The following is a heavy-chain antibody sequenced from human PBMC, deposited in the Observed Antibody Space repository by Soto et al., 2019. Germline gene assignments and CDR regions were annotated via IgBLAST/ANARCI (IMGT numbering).Heavy chain of an antibody. J-gene: IGHJ6*02. CDR3: ASTLLLWFGELPKDYYYYGMDV. CDR2: ISSSSSYT. CDR1: GFTFSDYY. Sequence: PGGSLRLSCAASGFTFSDYYMSWIRQAPGKGLEWVSYISSSSSYTNYADSVKGRFTISRDNAKNSLYLQMNSLRAEDTAVHYCASTLLLWFGELPKDYYYYGMDVWGQGTTVTVSS. D-gene: IGHD3-10*01. V-gene: IGHV3-11*06.